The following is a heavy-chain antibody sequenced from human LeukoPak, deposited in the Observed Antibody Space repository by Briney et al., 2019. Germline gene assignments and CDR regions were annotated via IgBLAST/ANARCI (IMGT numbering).Heavy chain of an antibody. CDR1: GFTFSSYS. CDR2: ISSSSSYI. D-gene: IGHD2-15*01. V-gene: IGHV3-21*01. Sequence: GGSLRLSCAASGFTFSSYSMNWVRQAPGKGLEWVSSISSSSSYIYYADSVKGRFTISRDNAKNSLYLQMNSLRAGDTAVYYCARQYCTGGSCYSGDFFDYWGQGTLVTVSS. CDR3: ARQYCTGGSCYSGDFFDY. J-gene: IGHJ4*01.